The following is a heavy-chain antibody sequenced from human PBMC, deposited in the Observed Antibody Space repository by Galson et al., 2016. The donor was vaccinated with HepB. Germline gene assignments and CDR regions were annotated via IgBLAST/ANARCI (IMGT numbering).Heavy chain of an antibody. CDR1: GGSISSYH. CDR2: LYYSGNT. Sequence: SETLSLTCTVSGGSISSYHWSWIRQPPGKALEWIGYLYYSGNTNYNSSLKSRLTISVDTSKNQFSLKLSSVTAADTAVYYCARNGGGRSQLWRSYYNYAMDVWGQGTTVIVSS. J-gene: IGHJ6*02. CDR3: ARNGGGRSQLWRSYYNYAMDV. V-gene: IGHV4-59*01. D-gene: IGHD5-18*01.